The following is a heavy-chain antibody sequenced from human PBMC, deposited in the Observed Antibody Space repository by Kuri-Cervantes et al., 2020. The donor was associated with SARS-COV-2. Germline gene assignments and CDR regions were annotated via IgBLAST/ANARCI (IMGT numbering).Heavy chain of an antibody. CDR2: IYTSGST. CDR3: ARQEVVAATNWFDP. CDR1: GGSISSSSYY. V-gene: IGHV4-39*07. Sequence: GSLRLSCTVSGGSISSSSYYWGWIRQPPGKGLEWIGRIYTSGSTNYNPSLKSRVTMSVDTSKNQFSLKLSSVTAADTAVYYCARQEVVAATNWFDPWGQGTLVTVSS. D-gene: IGHD2-15*01. J-gene: IGHJ5*02.